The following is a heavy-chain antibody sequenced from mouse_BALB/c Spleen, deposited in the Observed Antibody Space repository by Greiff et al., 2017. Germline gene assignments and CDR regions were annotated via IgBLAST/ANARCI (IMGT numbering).Heavy chain of an antibody. D-gene: IGHD1-1*01. J-gene: IGHJ4*01. V-gene: IGHV4-1*02. CDR1: GFDFSRYW. Sequence: EVQLQQSGGGLVQPGGSLKLSCAASGFDFSRYWMSWVRQAPGKGLEWIGEINPDSSTINYTPSLKDKFIISRDNAKNTLYLQMSKVRSEDTALYYCARYYYGSSRYYAMDYWGQGTSVTVSS. CDR3: ARYYYGSSRYYAMDY. CDR2: INPDSSTI.